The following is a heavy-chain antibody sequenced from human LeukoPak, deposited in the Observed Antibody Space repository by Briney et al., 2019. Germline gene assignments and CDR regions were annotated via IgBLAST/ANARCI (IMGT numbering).Heavy chain of an antibody. CDR3: ARVSSPRYFDWLAFDC. Sequence: ASVKVSCKASGYTFTGYYMHWVRQAPGQGLEWMGRINPNSGGTNYAQKFQGRVTMTRDTSISTAYMELSRLRSDDTAVYYCARVSSPRYFDWLAFDCWGQGTLVTVSS. V-gene: IGHV1-2*06. CDR1: GYTFTGYY. CDR2: INPNSGGT. D-gene: IGHD3-9*01. J-gene: IGHJ4*02.